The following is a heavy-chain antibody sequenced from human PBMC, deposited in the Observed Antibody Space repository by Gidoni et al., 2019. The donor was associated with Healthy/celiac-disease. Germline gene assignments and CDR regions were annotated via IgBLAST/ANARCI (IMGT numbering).Heavy chain of an antibody. CDR1: GFTFRSYS. Sequence: EVQLVESGGGLVKPGGSLRISCAASGFTFRSYSMNWVRQAPGKGLEWVSSISSSSSYIYYADSVKGRFTISRDNAKNSLYLQMNSLRAEDTAVYYCARVEGSLGSEAFDIWGQGTMVTVSS. D-gene: IGHD6-13*01. V-gene: IGHV3-21*01. CDR3: ARVEGSLGSEAFDI. J-gene: IGHJ3*02. CDR2: ISSSSSYI.